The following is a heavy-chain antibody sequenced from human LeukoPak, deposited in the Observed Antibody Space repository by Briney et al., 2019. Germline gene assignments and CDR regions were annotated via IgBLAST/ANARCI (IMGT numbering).Heavy chain of an antibody. V-gene: IGHV4-34*01. Sequence: ASETLSLTCAVYGGSFSGYYWSWIRQPPGKGLEWIGEINHSGSTNYNPSLKSRVTISVDTSKNQFSLKLSSVTAADTAVYYCASNPRKFAFDIWGQGTMVTVSS. D-gene: IGHD1-14*01. CDR2: INHSGST. J-gene: IGHJ3*02. CDR1: GGSFSGYY. CDR3: ASNPRKFAFDI.